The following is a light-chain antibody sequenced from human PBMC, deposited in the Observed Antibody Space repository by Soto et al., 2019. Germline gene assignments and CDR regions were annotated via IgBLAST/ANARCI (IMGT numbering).Light chain of an antibody. CDR3: QHYVERSPIT. CDR2: KAS. V-gene: IGKV1-5*03. J-gene: IGKJ5*01. CDR1: QTISSW. Sequence: DIQGTQSPSTLSSSLGDRVTLSCRASQTISSWLAWYQKKPGKAPKLLIHKASTLKSGIPSRFSGSGSGTDLALTISRLEPEDYALYYYQHYVERSPITFGQGTRLEIK.